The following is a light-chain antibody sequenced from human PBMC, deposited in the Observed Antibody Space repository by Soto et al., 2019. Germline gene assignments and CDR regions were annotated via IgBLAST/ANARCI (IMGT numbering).Light chain of an antibody. Sequence: QLVLTQPPSASGTPGQRVTISCSGSSSNIGNFYVYWYQQLPGTAPKLLIYKNNQRPLGVPGRFSGSKSGTSASLAISGLRSEDEADYYCAAWDDSLSGPGVFGGGTQLTVL. CDR1: SSNIGNFY. CDR2: KNN. CDR3: AAWDDSLSGPGV. V-gene: IGLV1-47*01. J-gene: IGLJ7*01.